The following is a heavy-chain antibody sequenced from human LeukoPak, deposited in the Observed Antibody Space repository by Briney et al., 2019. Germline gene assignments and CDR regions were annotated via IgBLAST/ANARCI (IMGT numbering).Heavy chain of an antibody. J-gene: IGHJ4*02. D-gene: IGHD3-10*01. Sequence: SETLSLTCTVSGGSISSYYWSWIRQPPGKGLEWIGHIYFSGSTNYNPSLKSRVTVSVDTSKNQFSLKLSSVTAADTAVYYCARAYYYGSGSYSPPYYFDYWGQGTLVTVSS. CDR3: ARAYYYGSGSYSPPYYFDY. V-gene: IGHV4-59*01. CDR2: IYFSGST. CDR1: GGSISSYY.